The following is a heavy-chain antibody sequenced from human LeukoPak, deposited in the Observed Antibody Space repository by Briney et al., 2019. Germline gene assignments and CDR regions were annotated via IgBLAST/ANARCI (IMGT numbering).Heavy chain of an antibody. D-gene: IGHD6-19*01. J-gene: IGHJ5*02. Sequence: PGGSLRLSCGASGFTISSYDMHWVRQAPGKGLEWVAFIRYDGSNKNYAESVKGRFPVSRDNSKNTLYLQMNSLRAEDTAVYYCAKDLTGYSSGWLVVLVPYNWFDPWGQGTLVTVSS. CDR2: IRYDGSNK. CDR3: AKDLTGYSSGWLVVLVPYNWFDP. CDR1: GFTISSYD. V-gene: IGHV3-30*02.